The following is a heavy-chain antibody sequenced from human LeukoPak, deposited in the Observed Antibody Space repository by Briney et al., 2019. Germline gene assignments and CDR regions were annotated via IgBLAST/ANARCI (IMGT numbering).Heavy chain of an antibody. CDR3: ATFAGVVPGGLLL. Sequence: GRSLRLSCVASGFTSTAFRTSWVCRTPGTGLEWVANIKKDGTEKEYVDSVKGRFSIFRDNAKNSVYLQMNSLRAEDTAVYYCATFAGVVPGGLLLWGKGTTLIVSS. J-gene: IGHJ6*04. V-gene: IGHV3-7*01. D-gene: IGHD2-2*01. CDR1: GFTSTAFR. CDR2: IKKDGTEK.